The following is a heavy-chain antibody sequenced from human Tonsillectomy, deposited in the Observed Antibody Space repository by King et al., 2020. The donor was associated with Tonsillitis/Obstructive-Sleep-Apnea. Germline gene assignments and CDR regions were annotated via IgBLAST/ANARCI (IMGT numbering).Heavy chain of an antibody. Sequence: ITLKESGPTLVKPTQTLTLTCTLSGFSLSTSGVGVGWIRQPPGKALEWLALIYWDDDKRYSPSLKSRLTITKDTSKNQVVLTMTNMDPVDTATYYCARQRDFWSGYWTDYWGQGTLVTVSS. D-gene: IGHD3-3*01. V-gene: IGHV2-5*02. CDR1: GFSLSTSGVG. CDR2: IYWDDDK. CDR3: ARQRDFWSGYWTDY. J-gene: IGHJ4*02.